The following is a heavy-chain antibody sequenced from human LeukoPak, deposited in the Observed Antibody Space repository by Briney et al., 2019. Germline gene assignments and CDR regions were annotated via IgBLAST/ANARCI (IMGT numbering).Heavy chain of an antibody. CDR1: GFTYTTYS. J-gene: IGHJ3*02. Sequence: GMSLRLSCAASGFTYTTYSMNWVRQAPGKGLEWVSVIYSGGSTYYADSVKGRFTISRDNSKNTLYLQMNSLRAEDTAVYYCQTTVSDAFDIWGQGTMVTVSS. CDR2: IYSGGST. CDR3: QTTVSDAFDI. V-gene: IGHV3-53*01. D-gene: IGHD4-11*01.